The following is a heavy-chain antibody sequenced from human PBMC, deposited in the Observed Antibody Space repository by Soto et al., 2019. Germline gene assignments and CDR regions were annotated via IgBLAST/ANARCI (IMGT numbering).Heavy chain of an antibody. CDR1: GYPFTHYG. J-gene: IGHJ4*02. D-gene: IGHD5-18*01. CDR2: ISPFNGNT. V-gene: IGHV1-18*01. Sequence: ASVKVSCKSSGYPFTHYGITWIRQAPGQGLEWMGWISPFNGNTNYGQTLQGRVTITTETSTITAYMELSSLRSDDSALYYCARGLNGYLHYFDYWGQGTLVTVSS. CDR3: ARGLNGYLHYFDY.